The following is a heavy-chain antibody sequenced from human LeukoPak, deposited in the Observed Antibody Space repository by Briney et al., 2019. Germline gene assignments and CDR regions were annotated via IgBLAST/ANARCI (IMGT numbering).Heavy chain of an antibody. CDR2: ISYDGSNK. J-gene: IGHJ4*02. CDR3: AKDVSGSYYYFDY. CDR1: GFTFSYYA. Sequence: GGSLRLSCAASGFTFSYYAMNWVRQAPGKGLEWVAVISYDGSNKYYADSVKGRFTISRDNSKNTLYLQMNSLRAEDTAVYYCAKDVSGSYYYFDYWGQGTLVTVSS. V-gene: IGHV3-30*18. D-gene: IGHD1-26*01.